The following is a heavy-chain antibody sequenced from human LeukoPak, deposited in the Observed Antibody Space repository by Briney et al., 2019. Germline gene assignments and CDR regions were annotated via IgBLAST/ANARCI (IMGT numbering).Heavy chain of an antibody. CDR2: IYTSGST. Sequence: PSETLSLTCTVSGGSISSGSYYWSWIRQPAGKGLEWIGRIYTSGSTNYNPSLKSRVTISVDTSKNQFSLKLSSVTAADTAVYYCARDPSNYYDSSGGNDAFDIWGQGTMVTVSS. J-gene: IGHJ3*02. CDR1: GGSISSGSYY. D-gene: IGHD3-22*01. V-gene: IGHV4-61*02. CDR3: ARDPSNYYDSSGGNDAFDI.